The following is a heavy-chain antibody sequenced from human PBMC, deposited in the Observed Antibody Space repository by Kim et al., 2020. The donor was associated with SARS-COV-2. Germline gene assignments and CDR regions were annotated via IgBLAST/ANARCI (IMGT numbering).Heavy chain of an antibody. CDR3: AKSLTTEVGLGAFEI. D-gene: IGHD1-1*01. Sequence: ADSVKGRFTISRDNSKDTLYLQMKSLGAEDTAVYYCAKSLTTEVGLGAFEIWGQGTMVTVSS. J-gene: IGHJ3*02. V-gene: IGHV3-23*01.